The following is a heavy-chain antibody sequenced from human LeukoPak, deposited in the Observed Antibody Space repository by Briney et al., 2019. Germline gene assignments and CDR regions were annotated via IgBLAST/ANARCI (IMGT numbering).Heavy chain of an antibody. CDR2: IYYSGST. D-gene: IGHD3-10*01. J-gene: IGHJ4*02. CDR3: ARQVGPGYGSGSYFYFDY. V-gene: IGHV4-39*01. Sequence: KPSETLSLTCTVSGGSISSSSYYWGWIRQPPGKGLEWIGSIYYSGSTYYNPSLKSRVTISVDTSKNQFSLKLSSVTAADTAAYYCARQVGPGYGSGSYFYFDYWGQGTLVTVSS. CDR1: GGSISSSSYY.